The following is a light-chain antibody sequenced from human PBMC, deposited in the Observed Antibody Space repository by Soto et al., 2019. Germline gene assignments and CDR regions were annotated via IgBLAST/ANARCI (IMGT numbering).Light chain of an antibody. CDR2: KVA. CDR1: QSLVYNDGNTY. J-gene: IGKJ5*01. V-gene: IGKV2-30*01. CDR3: MQGTHWPRT. Sequence: DVVMTQSPLSLPVTLGQPASISCRSSQSLVYNDGNTYLHWFHQRPGQSPRRLIYKVATRDSGVPDRFSGSGSGTDFPLRIIRVEAEDVGVYYCMQGTHWPRTFGQGKRLEIK.